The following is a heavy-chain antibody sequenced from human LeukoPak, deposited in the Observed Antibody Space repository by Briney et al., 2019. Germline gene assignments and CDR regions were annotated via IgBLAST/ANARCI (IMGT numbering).Heavy chain of an antibody. D-gene: IGHD4-17*01. J-gene: IGHJ4*02. V-gene: IGHV4-59*08. CDR1: GGSISSYY. Sequence: SETLSLTCTVSGGSISSYYWSWIRQPPGKGLEWIGYIYYSGSTNYNPSLKSRVTISVDTSKNQFSLKLNSVTAADTAVYYCARKFSVTTGYDYWGQGTLVTVSS. CDR2: IYYSGST. CDR3: ARKFSVTTGYDY.